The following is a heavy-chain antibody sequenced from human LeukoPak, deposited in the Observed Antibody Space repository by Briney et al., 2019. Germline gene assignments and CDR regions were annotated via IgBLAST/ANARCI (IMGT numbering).Heavy chain of an antibody. CDR2: ISGNGVST. Sequence: GGSLRLSCAAAGFTFGGYSMHWVRQAPGKGLERVSRISGNGVSTYYADSVKGRFTISGDNSKNTLYLQMNSLTTEDTALYYCANLVSWESPPDYWGQGTLVTVSS. CDR1: GFTFGGYS. CDR3: ANLVSWESPPDY. V-gene: IGHV3-23*01. J-gene: IGHJ4*02. D-gene: IGHD1-26*01.